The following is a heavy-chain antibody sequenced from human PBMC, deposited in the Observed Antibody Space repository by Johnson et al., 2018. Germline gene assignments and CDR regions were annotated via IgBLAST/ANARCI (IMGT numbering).Heavy chain of an antibody. Sequence: QVQLVQSWAGVKKPGSSVKVSCKASGGTFSSYAISWVRQAPGQGLEWMGGIIPIFGTANYAQKFQGRVTITADESTITAYMELTSLRSEDPAVYYCARAGFEGIAVAGACDIWGQGTMVTVSS. CDR3: ARAGFEGIAVAGACDI. CDR1: GGTFSSYA. D-gene: IGHD6-19*01. J-gene: IGHJ3*02. V-gene: IGHV1-69*01. CDR2: IIPIFGTA.